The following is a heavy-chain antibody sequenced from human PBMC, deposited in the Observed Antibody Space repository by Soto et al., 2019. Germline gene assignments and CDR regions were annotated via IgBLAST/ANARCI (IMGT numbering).Heavy chain of an antibody. CDR3: ARTTTEYDSSGYYCDY. V-gene: IGHV4-30-4*01. CDR1: GGSISSGDYY. CDR2: IYYSGST. D-gene: IGHD3-22*01. J-gene: IGHJ4*02. Sequence: SETLSLTCTVSGGSISSGDYYWSWIRQPPGKGLEWIGYIYYSGSTYYNPSLKSRVTISVDTSKNQFSLKLSSVTAADTAVYYCARTTTEYDSSGYYCDYWGQGTLVTVSS.